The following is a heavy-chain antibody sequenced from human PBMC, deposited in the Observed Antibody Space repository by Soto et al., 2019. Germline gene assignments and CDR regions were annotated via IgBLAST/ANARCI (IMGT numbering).Heavy chain of an antibody. Sequence: PGGSLRLSCAASGFTFDDYAMHWVRQAPGKGLEWVSGISWNSGSIDFADSVKGRFTISRDNAKNSLYLQMNSLRAEDTALYYCAKAANVMITFGGVIGNGFDYWGQGTLVTVSS. D-gene: IGHD3-16*02. CDR1: GFTFDDYA. CDR2: ISWNSGSI. CDR3: AKAANVMITFGGVIGNGFDY. J-gene: IGHJ4*02. V-gene: IGHV3-9*01.